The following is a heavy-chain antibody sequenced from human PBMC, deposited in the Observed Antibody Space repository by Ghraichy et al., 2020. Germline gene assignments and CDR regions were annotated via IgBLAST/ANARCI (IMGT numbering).Heavy chain of an antibody. J-gene: IGHJ3*02. CDR1: GASISSGGYS. CDR3: ARALPGDYDSSGYYYLDAFDI. V-gene: IGHV4-30-2*01. D-gene: IGHD3-22*01. Sequence: TLSLTCDVSGASISSGGYSWSWFRQPPGEGLEWIGYMYQSGNTYYNPSLKSRVTISPDRSKNQFSLRLSSVTAADTAVYYCARALPGDYDSSGYYYLDAFDIWGQGTMVTVSS. CDR2: MYQSGNT.